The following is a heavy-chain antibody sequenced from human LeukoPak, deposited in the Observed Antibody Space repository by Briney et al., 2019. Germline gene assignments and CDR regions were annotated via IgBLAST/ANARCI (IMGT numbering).Heavy chain of an antibody. D-gene: IGHD4-11*01. J-gene: IGHJ6*02. CDR2: IIPIFGTA. CDR3: ARDDSPYSNRLYYYYGMDV. CDR1: GGTFSSYA. Sequence: ASVKVSCKASGGTFSSYAISWVRQAPGQGLEWMGGIIPIFGTANYAQKFQGRVTITADESTSTAYMELSSLRSEDTAVYCCARDDSPYSNRLYYYYGMDVWGQGTTVTVSS. V-gene: IGHV1-69*13.